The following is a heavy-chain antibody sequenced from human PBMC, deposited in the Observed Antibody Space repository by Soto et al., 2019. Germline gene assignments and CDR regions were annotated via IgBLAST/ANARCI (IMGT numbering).Heavy chain of an antibody. CDR1: GGSISSYY. V-gene: IGHV4-59*01. D-gene: IGHD1-26*01. CDR3: ARDRVGATGYFAY. CDR2: IYYSGST. J-gene: IGHJ4*02. Sequence: QVQLQESGPGLVKPSETLSLTCTVSGGSISSYYWSWIRQPPGKGLEWIGYIYYSGSTNYNPSLRSRVTLSIHPSKNQFSLKLSSVTAADTAVYYCARDRVGATGYFAYWGQGTLVTVSS.